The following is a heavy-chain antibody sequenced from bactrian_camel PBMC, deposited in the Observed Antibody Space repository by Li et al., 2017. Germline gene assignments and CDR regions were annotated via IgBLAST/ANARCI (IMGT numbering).Heavy chain of an antibody. J-gene: IGHJ6*01. Sequence: DVQLVESGGDLVQSGGSLRLSCAASGFTFSFYNMAWVRQAPGVGLEWVSGISTGAGNTFYADSAKGRFTISRDNARNILYLRMHDLKPEDTAMYYCAADPRFSYCTADYFTDTRDFNYWGQGTQVTVS. CDR2: ISTGAGNT. CDR3: AADPRFSYCTADYFTDTRDFNY. CDR1: GFTFSFYN. D-gene: IGHD3*01. V-gene: IGHV3S40*01.